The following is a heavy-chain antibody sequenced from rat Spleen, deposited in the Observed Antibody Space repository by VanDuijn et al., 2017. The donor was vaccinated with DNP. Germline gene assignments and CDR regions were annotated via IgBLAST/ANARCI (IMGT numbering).Heavy chain of an antibody. CDR3: ATSPGPNWFAY. CDR2: ITSSGVDS. V-gene: IGHV5-25*01. Sequence: EVQLVESGGGSVQPGRSMKLSCAASGFTFSDYSMAWVLQAPTKGLEWVASITSSGVDSYYPDSVKGRFTISRDDAKSSLYLQMDSLRSEDTATYYCATSPGPNWFAYWGQGTLVTVSS. D-gene: IGHD1-4*01. CDR1: GFTFSDYS. J-gene: IGHJ3*01.